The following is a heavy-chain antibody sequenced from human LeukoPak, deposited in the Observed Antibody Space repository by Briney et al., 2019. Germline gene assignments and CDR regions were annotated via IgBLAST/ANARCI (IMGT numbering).Heavy chain of an antibody. Sequence: PGGSLRLSCAASGFTFSSYGMHWVRQAPGKGLEWVTFIRYDGSNKYYADSVKGRFTISRDNSKNTLYLQMNSLRAEDTAVYYCAKDGGVGEGWFDPWGQGTLVTVSS. V-gene: IGHV3-30*02. CDR3: AKDGGVGEGWFDP. J-gene: IGHJ5*02. CDR2: IRYDGSNK. CDR1: GFTFSSYG.